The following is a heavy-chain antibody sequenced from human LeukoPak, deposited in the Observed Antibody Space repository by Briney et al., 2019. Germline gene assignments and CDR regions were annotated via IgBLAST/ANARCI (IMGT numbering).Heavy chain of an antibody. CDR1: GGSISSYY. D-gene: IGHD4-17*01. Sequence: MASETLSLTCTVSGGSISSYYWSWIRQPPGKRLEWIGYIYYSGSTNYNPSLKSRVTISVDTSKNQFSLKLSSVTAADTAVYYCARVIGYGDYVHYYYYYMDVWGKGTTVTVSS. CDR3: ARVIGYGDYVHYYYYYMDV. J-gene: IGHJ6*03. CDR2: IYYSGST. V-gene: IGHV4-59*01.